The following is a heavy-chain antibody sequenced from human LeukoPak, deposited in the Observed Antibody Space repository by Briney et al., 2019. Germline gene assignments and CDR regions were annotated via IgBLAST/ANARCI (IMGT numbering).Heavy chain of an antibody. V-gene: IGHV3-48*02. CDR2: ISTASETI. D-gene: IGHD6-19*01. Sequence: GGSLRLSCTASGFTFGDYAMSWVRQAPGKGLEWVSYISTASETIYYADSVKGRFTIPRDDAKKSLYLQMNSLRDEDTAVYYCVGGGGGGWDIDNWGQGTLVTVSS. CDR1: GFTFGDYA. J-gene: IGHJ4*02. CDR3: VGGGGGGWDIDN.